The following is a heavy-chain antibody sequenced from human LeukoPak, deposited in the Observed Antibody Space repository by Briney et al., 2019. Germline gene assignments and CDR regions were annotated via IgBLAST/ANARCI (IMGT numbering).Heavy chain of an antibody. CDR3: ARRPQNYDILTVSYYYMDV. J-gene: IGHJ6*03. V-gene: IGHV4-4*07. Sequence: SETLSLTCTVSGGSISSYYWSWIRQPAGKGLEWIGRIYTSGSTNYNPSLKSRVTMSVDTSKNQFSLKLSSVTAADTAVYYCARRPQNYDILTVSYYYMDVWGKGTTVTISS. CDR2: IYTSGST. CDR1: GGSISSYY. D-gene: IGHD3-9*01.